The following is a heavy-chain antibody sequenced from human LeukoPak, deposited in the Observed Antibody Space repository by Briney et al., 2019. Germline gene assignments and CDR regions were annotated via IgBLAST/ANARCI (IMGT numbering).Heavy chain of an antibody. CDR2: ISSAGSHT. CDR1: GFTFSVYE. J-gene: IGHJ4*02. D-gene: IGHD3-22*01. Sequence: GGSLRLSCTASGFTFSVYEMNWVRQAPGKGLEWVSFISSAGSHTYYADSVKGRFTISRDNAKNSLYLQMNSLRAEDTAVYYCASIYGSSGYSDYWGQGTLVTVSS. CDR3: ASIYGSSGYSDY. V-gene: IGHV3-48*03.